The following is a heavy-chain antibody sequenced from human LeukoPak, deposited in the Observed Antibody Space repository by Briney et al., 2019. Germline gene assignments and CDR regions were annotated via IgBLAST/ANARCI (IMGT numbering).Heavy chain of an antibody. CDR3: AKGGDGYNYVLFDY. J-gene: IGHJ4*02. V-gene: IGHV3-23*01. CDR1: GFPFSNSW. CDR2: ISGSGGST. D-gene: IGHD5-24*01. Sequence: PGGSLRLSCAVSGFPFSNSWMYWVRQAPGKGLEWVSAISGSGGSTYYADSVKGRFTISRDNSKNTPYLQMNSLRAEDTAVYYCAKGGDGYNYVLFDYWGQGTLVTVSS.